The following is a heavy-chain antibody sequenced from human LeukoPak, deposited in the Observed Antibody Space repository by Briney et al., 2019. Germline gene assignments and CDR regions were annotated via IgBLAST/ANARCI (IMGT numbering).Heavy chain of an antibody. J-gene: IGHJ4*02. CDR2: TRNKANSYTT. CDR1: EFTFSDHY. Sequence: GGSLRLSCAASEFTFSDHYMDWVRQAPGKGLEWVGRTRNKANSYTTEYAASVKGRFTISRDDSKNSLYLQMNSLKTEDTAVYYCARAKRYCSGGNCYSVPDYWGQGTLVTVSS. D-gene: IGHD2-15*01. V-gene: IGHV3-72*01. CDR3: ARAKRYCSGGNCYSVPDY.